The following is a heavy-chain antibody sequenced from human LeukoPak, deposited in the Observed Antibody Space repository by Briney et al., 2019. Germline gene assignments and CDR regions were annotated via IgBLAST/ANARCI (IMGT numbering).Heavy chain of an antibody. CDR1: GGSISTSAYY. CDR3: ARHPYCSSTSCYLKDWFDP. Sequence: PSETLSLTCIVSGGSISTSAYYWGWIRQPPGKGLEWIGSIYYSGSTYYNPSLKSRVTISVDTSKNQFSLKLSSVTAADAAVYYCARHPYCSSTSCYLKDWFDPWGQGTLVTVSS. V-gene: IGHV4-39*01. CDR2: IYYSGST. D-gene: IGHD2-2*01. J-gene: IGHJ5*02.